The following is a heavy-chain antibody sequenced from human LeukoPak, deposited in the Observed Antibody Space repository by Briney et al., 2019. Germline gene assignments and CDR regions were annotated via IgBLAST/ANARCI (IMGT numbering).Heavy chain of an antibody. CDR3: AKDGLEQYYDFWSGYYGDHNWFDP. Sequence: PGRSLRLSCAASGFTFSSYAMHWVRQAPGKGLEWVSGISGSGVSTYYPDPVKGRFTISRDKSKNTLYLQMNSLRAEDTAVYYCAKDGLEQYYDFWSGYYGDHNWFDPWGQGTLVTVSS. CDR2: ISGSGVST. J-gene: IGHJ5*02. V-gene: IGHV3-23*01. D-gene: IGHD3-3*01. CDR1: GFTFSSYA.